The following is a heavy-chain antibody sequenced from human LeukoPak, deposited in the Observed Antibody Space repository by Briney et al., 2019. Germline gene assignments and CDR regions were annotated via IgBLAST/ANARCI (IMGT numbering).Heavy chain of an antibody. CDR3: ARDKRSRGYYYGSGNPPANWFDP. Sequence: GGSLRLSCAASGFTFSDYYMSWIRQAPGKGLEWVSYISSSGSTIYYADSVKGRFTISRDNAKNSLYLQMNSLRAEDTAVYYCARDKRSRGYYYGSGNPPANWFDPWGQGTLVTVSS. V-gene: IGHV3-11*01. J-gene: IGHJ5*02. CDR1: GFTFSDYY. D-gene: IGHD3-10*01. CDR2: ISSSGSTI.